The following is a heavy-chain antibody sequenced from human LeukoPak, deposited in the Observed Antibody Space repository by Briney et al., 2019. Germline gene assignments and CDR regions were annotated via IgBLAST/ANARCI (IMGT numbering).Heavy chain of an antibody. CDR3: ARGCSTTNSGSTGVWFDP. V-gene: IGHV1-46*01. CDR2: INPSGGST. D-gene: IGHD1-26*01. Sequence: GASVKVSCKPSGYTFTSYYMHWVRQAPGQGLEWMGIINPSGGSTSYAQKFQGRVTMTRDMSTSTVYMELSSLRSEDTAVYYCARGCSTTNSGSTGVWFDPWGQGTLVTVSS. J-gene: IGHJ5*02. CDR1: GYTFTSYY.